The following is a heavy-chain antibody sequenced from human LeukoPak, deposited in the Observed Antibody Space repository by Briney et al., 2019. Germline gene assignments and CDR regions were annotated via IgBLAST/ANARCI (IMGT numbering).Heavy chain of an antibody. D-gene: IGHD3-16*01. CDR1: GFTVSSNY. CDR3: ARGGYDAFDI. Sequence: PGGSLRLSCAASGFTVSSNYMSWVRQAPGKGLEWVSVIYSGGSTYYADSVKGRFTISRDNSNNTLYLQMNRLRAEDTAVYYRARGGYDAFDIWGQGTMVTVSS. J-gene: IGHJ3*02. V-gene: IGHV3-53*01. CDR2: IYSGGST.